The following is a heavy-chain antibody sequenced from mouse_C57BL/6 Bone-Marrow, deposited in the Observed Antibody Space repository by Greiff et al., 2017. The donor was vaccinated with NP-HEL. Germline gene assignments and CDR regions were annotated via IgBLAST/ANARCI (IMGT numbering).Heavy chain of an antibody. Sequence: QVQLKESGAELARPGASVKMSCKASGYTFTSYTMHWVKQRPGQGLEWIGYINPSSGYTKYNQKFKDKATLTADKSSSTAYMQLSSLTSEDSAVYYCASITGRFDYWGQGTTLTVSS. J-gene: IGHJ2*01. CDR2: INPSSGYT. D-gene: IGHD4-1*01. CDR3: ASITGRFDY. CDR1: GYTFTSYT. V-gene: IGHV1-4*01.